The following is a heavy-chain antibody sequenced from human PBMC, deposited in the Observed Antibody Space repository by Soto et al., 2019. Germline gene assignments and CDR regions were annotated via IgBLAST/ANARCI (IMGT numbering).Heavy chain of an antibody. CDR2: IWYDGSNK. CDR3: ARPVRGMYYFDY. CDR1: GFTFSSYG. Sequence: QVQLVESGGGVVQPGRSLRLSCAASGFTFSSYGMHWVRQAPGKGLEWVSVIWYDGSNKYYADSVKGRFTISRDNSKNTLYLQMNSLRAEDTAVYCCARPVRGMYYFDYWGQGTLVTVSS. V-gene: IGHV3-33*01. D-gene: IGHD3-16*01. J-gene: IGHJ4*02.